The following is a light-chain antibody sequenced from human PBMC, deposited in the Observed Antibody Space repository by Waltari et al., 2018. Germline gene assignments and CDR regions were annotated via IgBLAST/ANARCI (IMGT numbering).Light chain of an antibody. Sequence: EIVLTQSPGTLSLSPGERATLPCSASQSLRVTYLAWSQQKSGQAPGLLIYGGMYRASDSPDRFSGSGSGTDFTLTISRLEPEDFAVYYCQQYDTSPATFGQGTKLEIK. CDR3: QQYDTSPAT. CDR2: GGM. CDR1: QSLRVTY. J-gene: IGKJ2*01. V-gene: IGKV3-20*01.